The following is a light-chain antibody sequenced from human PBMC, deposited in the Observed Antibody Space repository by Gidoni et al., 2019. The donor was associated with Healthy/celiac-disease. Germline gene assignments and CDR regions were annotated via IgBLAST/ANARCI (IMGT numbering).Light chain of an antibody. J-gene: IGKJ4*01. V-gene: IGKV4-1*01. CDR3: QQYFSTPLT. CDR2: WAS. CDR1: QSVLYSSNNKNY. Sequence: DIVMTQSPDSPAVSLGERATINCKSSQSVLYSSNNKNYLAWYQQKPGQPPKLLIYWASTREPGVPDRFSGSGSASDFTLTISSLQAEDVAVYYCQQYFSTPLTFGGGTKVEIK.